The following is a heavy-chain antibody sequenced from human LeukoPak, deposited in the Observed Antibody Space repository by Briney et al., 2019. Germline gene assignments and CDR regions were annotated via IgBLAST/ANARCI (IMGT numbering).Heavy chain of an antibody. CDR1: GFMFRSSS. V-gene: IGHV3-23*01. CDR3: AKRPAAVRGVIPYVDY. Sequence: GGSLRLSCAASGFMFRSSSMSWVRQVPGKGLEWVSTISASAGNIYYADSVKGRFTISRDNSKNTLFLQMNSLRAKDTAIYYCAKRPAAVRGVIPYVDYWGQGTLVTVSS. D-gene: IGHD3-10*02. CDR2: ISASAGNI. J-gene: IGHJ4*02.